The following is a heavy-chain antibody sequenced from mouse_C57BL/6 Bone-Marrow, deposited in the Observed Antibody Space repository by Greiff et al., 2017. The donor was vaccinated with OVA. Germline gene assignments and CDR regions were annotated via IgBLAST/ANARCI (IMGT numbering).Heavy chain of an antibody. V-gene: IGHV14-4*01. CDR2: IDPENGDT. CDR1: GFNIKDDY. Sequence: VQLKQSGAELVRPGASVKLSCTASGFNIKDDYMHWVKQRPEQGLEWIGWIDPENGDTEYASKFQGKATIPADTSSNTAYLQLSSLTSEDTAVYYCTTTGGFAYWGQGTLVTVSA. J-gene: IGHJ3*01. CDR3: TTTGGFAY.